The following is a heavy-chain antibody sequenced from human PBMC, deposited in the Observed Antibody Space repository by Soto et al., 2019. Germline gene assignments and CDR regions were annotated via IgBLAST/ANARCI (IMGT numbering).Heavy chain of an antibody. D-gene: IGHD3-22*01. J-gene: IGHJ4*02. CDR2: IIPIFGTA. V-gene: IGHV1-69*13. Sequence: SVKVSCKASGGTFSSYAISWVRQAPGQGLEWMGGIIPIFGTANYAQKFQGRVTITADESTSTAYMELSSLRSEDTAVYYCARDFKYYYDSSDYYYYSYWGQGTLVTVSS. CDR3: ARDFKYYYDSSDYYYYSY. CDR1: GGTFSSYA.